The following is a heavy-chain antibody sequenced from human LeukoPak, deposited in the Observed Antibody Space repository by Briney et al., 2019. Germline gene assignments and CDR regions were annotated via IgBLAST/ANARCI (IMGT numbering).Heavy chain of an antibody. CDR3: ARHAAPKVVVTATDAFDI. CDR1: GYSFTSYW. D-gene: IGHD2-21*02. V-gene: IGHV5-51*01. CDR2: IYPGDSDT. Sequence: GESLKISCKGSGYSFTSYWIGWVRQMPGKGLEWMGIIYPGDSDTRYSPSFQGQVTISADKSISTAYLQWSSLKASDTAMYYCARHAAPKVVVTATDAFDIWGQGTMVTVSS. J-gene: IGHJ3*02.